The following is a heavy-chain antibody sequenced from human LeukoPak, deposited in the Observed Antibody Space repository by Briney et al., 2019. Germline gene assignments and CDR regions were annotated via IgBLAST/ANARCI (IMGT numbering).Heavy chain of an antibody. Sequence: GGSLRVSCVASGFTFSTYAMNWVRQAPGKGLEWVSGISGSGDSIYYADSVKGRFTISRDNSKNTLYLQMNSLRAEDTAVYYCARATSAYYYPDAFDIWGQGTMVTVSS. CDR1: GFTFSTYA. CDR2: ISGSGDSI. V-gene: IGHV3-23*01. J-gene: IGHJ3*02. CDR3: ARATSAYYYPDAFDI. D-gene: IGHD3-22*01.